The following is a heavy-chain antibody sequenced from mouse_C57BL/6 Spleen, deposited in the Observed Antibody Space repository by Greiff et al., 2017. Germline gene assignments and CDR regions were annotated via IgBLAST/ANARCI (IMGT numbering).Heavy chain of an antibody. CDR2: IHPNSGST. Sequence: QVQLQQPGAELVKPGASVKLSCKASGYTFTSYWMHWVKQRPGQGLEWIGMIHPNSGSTNYNEKFKSKATLTVDKSSSTAYMQLSSLTSEDSAVYYCARGYDGSRDYAMDYWGQGTSVTVSS. CDR3: ARGYDGSRDYAMDY. J-gene: IGHJ4*01. V-gene: IGHV1-64*01. CDR1: GYTFTSYW. D-gene: IGHD1-1*01.